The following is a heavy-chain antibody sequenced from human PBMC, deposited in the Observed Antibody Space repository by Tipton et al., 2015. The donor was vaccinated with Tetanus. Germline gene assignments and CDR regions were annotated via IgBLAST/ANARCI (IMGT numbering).Heavy chain of an antibody. CDR1: GFTFSDYG. J-gene: IGHJ5*02. D-gene: IGHD2-15*01. CDR3: AKAVVPCHDHTCYFKDWFDP. Sequence: GSLRLSCAASGFTFSDYGMSWVRQAPGRGLEWVSTLSGSGGSTYYADSVKGRFTISRDNSKNTLFLQMTNLRAEDTAVYHCAKAVVPCHDHTCYFKDWFDPWGQGTLATVSS. CDR2: LSGSGGST. V-gene: IGHV3-23*01.